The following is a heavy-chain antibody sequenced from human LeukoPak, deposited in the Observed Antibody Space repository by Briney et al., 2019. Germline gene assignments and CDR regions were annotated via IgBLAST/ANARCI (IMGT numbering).Heavy chain of an antibody. CDR3: AISEGRSGYYLQVDY. CDR2: ISSSSDYI. CDR1: GFTFSSYS. J-gene: IGHJ4*02. Sequence: GGSLRLSCAASGFTFSSYSMNWVRQAPGKGLEWVSSISSSSDYIYYADSVKGRFTISRDNAKNSLYLQMNSLRAEDTAVYYCAISEGRSGYYLQVDYWGQGTLVTVSS. D-gene: IGHD3-22*01. V-gene: IGHV3-21*01.